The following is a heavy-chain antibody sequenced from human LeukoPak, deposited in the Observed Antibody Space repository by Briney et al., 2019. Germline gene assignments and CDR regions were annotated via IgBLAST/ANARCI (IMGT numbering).Heavy chain of an antibody. D-gene: IGHD3-22*01. CDR2: IIPIFGTA. CDR3: ASLIVVVYHNHDAFDI. Sequence: GSSVKVSCKASGGTFSSYAISWVRQAPGQGLEWMGGIIPIFGTANYTQKFQGRVTITADESTSTAYMELSSLRSEDTAVYYCASLIVVVYHNHDAFDIWGQGTMVTVSS. V-gene: IGHV1-69*01. J-gene: IGHJ3*02. CDR1: GGTFSSYA.